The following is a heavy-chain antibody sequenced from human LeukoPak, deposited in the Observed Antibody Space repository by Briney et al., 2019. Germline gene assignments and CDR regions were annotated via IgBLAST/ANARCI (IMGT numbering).Heavy chain of an antibody. V-gene: IGHV3-43*02. CDR1: GFTFEDYA. CDR2: ISGDGGSK. D-gene: IGHD3-3*01. CDR3: AKDILGYDFWSGYPGIDY. Sequence: GGSLRLSCAASGFTFEDYAMHWVRQAPGKGLEWVSLISGDGGSKYYADSVKGRFTISRDNSKNTLYLQVNSLRTEDTALYYCAKDILGYDFWSGYPGIDYWGQGTLVTVSS. J-gene: IGHJ4*02.